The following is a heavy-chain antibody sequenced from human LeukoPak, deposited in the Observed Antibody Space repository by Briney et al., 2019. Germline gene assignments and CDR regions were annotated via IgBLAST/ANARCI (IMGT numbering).Heavy chain of an antibody. V-gene: IGHV4-59*11. CDR1: GGSISSHY. CDR2: TYYSGST. J-gene: IGHJ4*02. CDR3: ASRYSSSGYFDY. D-gene: IGHD6-6*01. Sequence: SETLSLTRTVSGGSISSHYWSWIRQPPGKGLEWIGYTYYSGSTNYNPSLKSRVTMSVDTSKNQFSLKLSSVTAADTAVYYCASRYSSSGYFDYWGQGTLVTVSS.